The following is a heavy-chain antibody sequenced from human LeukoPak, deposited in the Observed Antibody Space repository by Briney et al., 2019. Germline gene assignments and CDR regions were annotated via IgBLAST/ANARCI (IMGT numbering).Heavy chain of an antibody. CDR3: ARDPYSSSWYTDY. D-gene: IGHD6-13*01. Sequence: GGSLRLSCAVSGFTFSDYYMSWIRQAPGKGLEWVSYISSSGSTIYYADSVKGRFTISRDNAKNSLYLQMNSLRAEDTAVYYCARDPYSSSWYTDYWGQGTLVTVSS. CDR1: GFTFSDYY. J-gene: IGHJ4*02. V-gene: IGHV3-11*04. CDR2: ISSSGSTI.